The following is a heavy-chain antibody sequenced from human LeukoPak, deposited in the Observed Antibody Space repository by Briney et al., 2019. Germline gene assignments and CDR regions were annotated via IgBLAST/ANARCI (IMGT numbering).Heavy chain of an antibody. Sequence: GGSLRLSCAASGFTFSSYAMHWVRQAPGKGLEWVAVISYDGSNKYYADSVKGRFTISRDNSKNTLYLQMNSLRAEDTAVYYCARVGSYYGSGSYVFGYGMDVWGQGTTVTVSS. CDR2: ISYDGSNK. D-gene: IGHD3-10*01. J-gene: IGHJ6*02. CDR1: GFTFSSYA. CDR3: ARVGSYYGSGSYVFGYGMDV. V-gene: IGHV3-30-3*01.